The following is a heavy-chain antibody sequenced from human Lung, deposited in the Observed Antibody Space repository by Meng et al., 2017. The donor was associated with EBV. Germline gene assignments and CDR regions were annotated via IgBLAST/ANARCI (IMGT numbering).Heavy chain of an antibody. CDR2: INPNSGGT. CDR1: GYTFTDYY. CDR3: ARSMGSGGWYVDY. Sequence: QVEPVQSGTEEKKPGASVKVSYKASGYTFTDYYMHWVRQAPGQGLEWMGRINPNSGGTHYAQKFQGRVTMTRDTSITTAYMELSRLRSDDTAVYYCARSMGSGGWYVDYWGQGTLVTVSS. J-gene: IGHJ4*02. V-gene: IGHV1-2*06. D-gene: IGHD6-19*01.